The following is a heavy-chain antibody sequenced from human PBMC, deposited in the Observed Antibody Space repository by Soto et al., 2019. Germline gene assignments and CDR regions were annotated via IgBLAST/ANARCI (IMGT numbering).Heavy chain of an antibody. Sequence: SETLSLTCAVSGGSISSSNWWSWVRQPPGKGLEWIGEIYHSGSTNYNPSLKSRVTISVDKSKNQFSLKLSSVTAADTAVYYCARVTAMVLYYFDYWGQGTPVTVSS. CDR3: ARVTAMVLYYFDY. D-gene: IGHD5-18*01. CDR2: IYHSGST. J-gene: IGHJ4*02. V-gene: IGHV4-4*02. CDR1: GGSISSSNW.